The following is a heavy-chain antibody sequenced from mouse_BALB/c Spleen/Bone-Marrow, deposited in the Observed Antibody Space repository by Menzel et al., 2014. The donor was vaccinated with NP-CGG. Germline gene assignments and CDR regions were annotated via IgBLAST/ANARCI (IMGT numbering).Heavy chain of an antibody. J-gene: IGHJ2*01. CDR2: ISSGSSAI. V-gene: IGHV5-17*02. Sequence: EVKLMESGGGLVQPGGSRKLSCAASGLTFSSFGMHWVRQAPEKGLEWVAYISSGSSAIYYADTVRGRFTISRDNPKNALFLQMTSLRSEDTAMYYCARGGNWEDFDYWGQGTTLTVSS. D-gene: IGHD4-1*01. CDR3: ARGGNWEDFDY. CDR1: GLTFSSFG.